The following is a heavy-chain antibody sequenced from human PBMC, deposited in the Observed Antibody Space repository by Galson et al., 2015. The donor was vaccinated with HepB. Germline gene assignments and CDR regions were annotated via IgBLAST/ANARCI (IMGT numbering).Heavy chain of an antibody. Sequence: SLRLSCAASGFTFGDYTMSWVRQAPGKGLEWVGFIRSKPYGGTTEYAASVKGRFSISRDDSKNIAYLQMNSLKTEDTAVYYCTRDLEVRAISGYYYYYGMDVWGQGTTVTVSS. J-gene: IGHJ6*02. D-gene: IGHD2-21*01. CDR2: IRSKPYGGTT. CDR3: TRDLEVRAISGYYYYYGMDV. CDR1: GFTFGDYT. V-gene: IGHV3-49*04.